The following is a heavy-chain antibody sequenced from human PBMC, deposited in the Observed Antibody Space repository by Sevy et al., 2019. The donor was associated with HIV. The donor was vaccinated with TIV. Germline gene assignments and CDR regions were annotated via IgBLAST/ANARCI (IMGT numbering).Heavy chain of an antibody. Sequence: GGSLRLSCSASGFTFSNAWMNWVRQAPGKGLEWVGRIKNQDDRGSQDYAAPVKGRFTISRTDSKKTLYLQMGSLKSEDTAGYYCATGTSSYLHRTYYYDGMDVWGQGTTVTVSS. CDR2: IKNQDDRGSQ. D-gene: IGHD2-2*01. J-gene: IGHJ6*02. CDR1: GFTFSNAW. V-gene: IGHV3-15*01. CDR3: ATGTSSYLHRTYYYDGMDV.